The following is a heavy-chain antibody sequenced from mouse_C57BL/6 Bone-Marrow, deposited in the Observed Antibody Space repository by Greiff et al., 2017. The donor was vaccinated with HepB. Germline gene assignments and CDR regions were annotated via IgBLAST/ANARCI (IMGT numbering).Heavy chain of an antibody. CDR3: ASITTASYYFDY. CDR1: GFNIKNTY. CDR2: IDPANGNT. J-gene: IGHJ2*01. Sequence: EVQRVESVAELVRPGASVKLSCTASGFNIKNTYMHWVKQRPEQGLEWIGRIDPANGNTKYAPKFQGKATITADTSSNTAYLQLSSLTSEDTAIYYCASITTASYYFDYWGQGTTLTVSS. D-gene: IGHD1-1*01. V-gene: IGHV14-3*01.